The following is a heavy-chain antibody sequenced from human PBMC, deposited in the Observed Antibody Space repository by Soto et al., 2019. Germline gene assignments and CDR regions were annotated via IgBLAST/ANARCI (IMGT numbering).Heavy chain of an antibody. J-gene: IGHJ4*02. CDR2: ISYGGNNK. Sequence: GGSLRLSCAASGFTYSTYTMHWVRQAPGKGLEWVAVISYGGNNKFYADSVKGRFTISRDNAENSLYLQMNSLRDEDTAVYFCARGKYSSGWPSDYWGQGTLVTVSS. D-gene: IGHD6-19*01. V-gene: IGHV3-30-3*01. CDR1: GFTYSTYT. CDR3: ARGKYSSGWPSDY.